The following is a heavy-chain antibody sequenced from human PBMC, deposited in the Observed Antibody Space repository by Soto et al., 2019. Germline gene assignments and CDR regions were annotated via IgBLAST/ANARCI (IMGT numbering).Heavy chain of an antibody. CDR1: GFTLSSYP. J-gene: IGHJ4*02. CDR3: AKDILTGYYSAFDY. CDR2: INGGGTST. Sequence: PGGSLRLSCAASGFTLSSYPMSWVRQSPGKALEWVATINGGGTSTYYAASVQGRFTISRDNSKNTLYLQMNSLRAGDTALYYCAKDILTGYYSAFDYWGQGTLVTAPQ. D-gene: IGHD3-9*01. V-gene: IGHV3-23*01.